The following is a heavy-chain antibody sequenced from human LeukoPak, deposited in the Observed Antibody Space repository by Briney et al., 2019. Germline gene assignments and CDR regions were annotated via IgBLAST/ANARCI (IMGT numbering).Heavy chain of an antibody. D-gene: IGHD1-26*01. CDR2: VNGVGTDK. CDR3: TRDWDHFDS. Sequence: GSPRLSCAALGFTFSRHYMPRVRQAPGKGLVWVSRVNGVGTDKIYADSVKGRFTISRDNAKNTLYLQMNSLRVEDTAMYYCTRDWDHFDSWGQGVLVTVSS. J-gene: IGHJ5*01. V-gene: IGHV3-74*01. CDR1: GFTFSRHY.